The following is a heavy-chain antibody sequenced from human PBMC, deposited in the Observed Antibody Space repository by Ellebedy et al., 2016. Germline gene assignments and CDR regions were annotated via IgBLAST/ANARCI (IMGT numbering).Heavy chain of an antibody. J-gene: IGHJ6*02. CDR1: GFTFSSYA. Sequence: GGSLRLSXAASGFTFSSYAMHWVRQAPGKGLEWVAVISYDGSNKYYADSVKGRFTISRDNSKNTLYLQMNSLRAEDTAVYYCAKDGGRWLQFHYYYYGMDVWGQGTTVTVSS. CDR2: ISYDGSNK. V-gene: IGHV3-30*04. CDR3: AKDGGRWLQFHYYYYGMDV. D-gene: IGHD5-24*01.